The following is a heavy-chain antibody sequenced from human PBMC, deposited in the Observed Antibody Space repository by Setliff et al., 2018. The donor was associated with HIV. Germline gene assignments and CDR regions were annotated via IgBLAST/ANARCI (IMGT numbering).Heavy chain of an antibody. V-gene: IGHV4-39*07. CDR3: ARSYDSSPHFDY. CDR2: IYHTGIT. CDR1: GGSITRTPYY. Sequence: NPSETLSLTCTVSGGSITRTPYYWGWIRQPPGKGLEWIGSIYHTGITYDNPSLKSRATISVDTSKNQFSLKLSSVTAADTAVYYCARSYDSSPHFDYWGQGTLVTVSS. J-gene: IGHJ4*02. D-gene: IGHD3-22*01.